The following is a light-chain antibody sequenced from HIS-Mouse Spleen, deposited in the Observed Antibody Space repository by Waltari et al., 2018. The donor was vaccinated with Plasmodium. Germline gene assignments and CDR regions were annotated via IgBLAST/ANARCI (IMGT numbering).Light chain of an antibody. CDR2: EGS. CDR1: RSDVGSYNL. V-gene: IGLV2-23*01. Sequence: QSALTQPASVSGSPGQSLTTSCTGTRSDVGSYNLVPWYQQHPGKTPKRRIYEGSKRPSGVSNRFSGSKSGNTASLTISGLQAEDEADYYCCSYAGSSTLVFGGGTKLTVL. J-gene: IGLJ3*02. CDR3: CSYAGSSTLV.